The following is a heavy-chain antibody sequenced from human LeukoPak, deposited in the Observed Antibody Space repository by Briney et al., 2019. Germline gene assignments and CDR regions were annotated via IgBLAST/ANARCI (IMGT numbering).Heavy chain of an antibody. CDR2: INTYNGNT. J-gene: IGHJ3*02. Sequence: ASVKVSCKASGYTFISYAMGGVRQAPGQGLEWMGWINTYNGNTNYAQNLQGRVTMTTDTSTSTAYMDLGSLRSDDTAVYYCARERTYYYGSGSSDAFDMWGQGTLVTVSS. V-gene: IGHV1-18*04. CDR3: ARERTYYYGSGSSDAFDM. CDR1: GYTFISYA. D-gene: IGHD3-10*01.